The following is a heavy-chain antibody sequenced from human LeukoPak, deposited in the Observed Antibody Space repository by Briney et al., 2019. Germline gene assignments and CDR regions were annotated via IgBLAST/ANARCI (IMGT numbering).Heavy chain of an antibody. V-gene: IGHV3-30*18. CDR2: ISYDGSNK. Sequence: GRSLRLSCAASGFTFSSYGMHWVRQAPGKGLGWVAVISYDGSNKYYADSVKGRFTISRDNSKNTLYLQMNSLRAEDTAVYYCAKDRVRIQLWLPRNYFDYWGQGTLVTVSS. CDR1: GFTFSSYG. D-gene: IGHD5-18*01. CDR3: AKDRVRIQLWLPRNYFDY. J-gene: IGHJ4*02.